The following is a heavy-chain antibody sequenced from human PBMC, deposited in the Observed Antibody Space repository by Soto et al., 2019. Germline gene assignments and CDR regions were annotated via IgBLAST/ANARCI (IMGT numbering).Heavy chain of an antibody. V-gene: IGHV3-9*01. J-gene: IGHJ6*02. CDR3: AKDGGSGSFYVGLEV. Sequence: ELQLVESGGGWVQPGKSLRLSCAVSGFTFETSAMHWVRQGPGKGLEWVSSISWNSGIIRYAESVKGRFTISRDNAKKSLYLQMNSLRSEDTALYYCAKDGGSGSFYVGLEVWGQGTAVTVSS. CDR1: GFTFETSA. CDR2: ISWNSGII. D-gene: IGHD3-10*01.